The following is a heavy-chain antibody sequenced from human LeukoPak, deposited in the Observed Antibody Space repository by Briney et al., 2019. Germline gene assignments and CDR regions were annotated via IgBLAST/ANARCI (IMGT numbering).Heavy chain of an antibody. J-gene: IGHJ4*02. CDR1: GFIVSTHY. CDR2: ISSSGSTI. Sequence: GGSLRLSCAASGFIVSTHYMSWVRQAPGKGLEWVSYISSSGSTIYYADSVKGRFTISRDNAKNSLYLQMNSLRAEDTAVYYCAREGRGYSYGTKPFDYWGQGTLVTVSS. D-gene: IGHD5-18*01. V-gene: IGHV3-11*04. CDR3: AREGRGYSYGTKPFDY.